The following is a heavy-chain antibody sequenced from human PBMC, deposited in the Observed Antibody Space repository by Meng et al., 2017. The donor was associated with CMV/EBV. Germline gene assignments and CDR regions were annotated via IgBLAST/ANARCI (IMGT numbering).Heavy chain of an antibody. CDR1: GYTFTSYD. CDR2: MNPNSGKT. V-gene: IGHV1-8*01. J-gene: IGHJ3*02. Sequence: ASVKVSCKASGYTFTSYDINWVRQATGQGLEWMGWMNPNSGKTGYAQKFQGRVTMTRNTSISTAYMELSSPRSEDTAVYSCARGADIVVVPAATDAFDIWGQGTMVTVSS. CDR3: ARGADIVVVPAATDAFDI. D-gene: IGHD2-2*01.